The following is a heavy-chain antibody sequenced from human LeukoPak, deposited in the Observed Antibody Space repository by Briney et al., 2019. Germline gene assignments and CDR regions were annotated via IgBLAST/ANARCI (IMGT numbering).Heavy chain of an antibody. Sequence: ASVKVSCKVSGYTLTELSMHWVRQAPGKGLEWMGGFDPEDGETIYAQKFQGRVTMTEDTSTDTAYMELSSLRSEDTAVYYCATQLAVVVPAARNDYWGQGTLVTVSS. D-gene: IGHD2-2*01. CDR2: FDPEDGET. V-gene: IGHV1-24*01. CDR1: GYTLTELS. J-gene: IGHJ4*02. CDR3: ATQLAVVVPAARNDY.